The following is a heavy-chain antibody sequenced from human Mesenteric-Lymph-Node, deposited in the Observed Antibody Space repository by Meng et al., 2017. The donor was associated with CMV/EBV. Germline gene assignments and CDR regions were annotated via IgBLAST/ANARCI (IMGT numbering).Heavy chain of an antibody. CDR2: IYYTGRT. CDR1: GGSINSSPYY. Sequence: SETLSLTCTVSGGSINSSPYYWGWIRQPLLQPPGKGLEWIGSIYYTGRTDYNPSLKSRVTISVDASKSQFSLRLSSVTAADTAVYFCASAYDFWNGYLDYWGQGTLVTVSS. D-gene: IGHD3-3*01. V-gene: IGHV4-39*07. J-gene: IGHJ4*02. CDR3: ASAYDFWNGYLDY.